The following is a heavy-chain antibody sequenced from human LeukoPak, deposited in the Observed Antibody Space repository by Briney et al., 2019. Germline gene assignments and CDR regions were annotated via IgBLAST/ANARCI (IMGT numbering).Heavy chain of an antibody. CDR1: GGSISNYY. CDR3: ARGAMATTPFFDY. D-gene: IGHD5-24*01. J-gene: IGHJ4*02. Sequence: SETLSLTRPVSGGSISNYYYWTWVRQPPGKGLEWIGYVYYTGSTNFNPSLKSRVTMSLDTSRNQFSLKLTSLTAADTAVYYCARGAMATTPFFDYWGQGTLVTVSS. CDR2: VYYTGST. V-gene: IGHV4-59*01.